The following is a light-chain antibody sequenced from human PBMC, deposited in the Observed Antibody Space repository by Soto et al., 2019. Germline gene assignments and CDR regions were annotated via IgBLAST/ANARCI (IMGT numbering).Light chain of an antibody. CDR1: SSDVGGYNY. V-gene: IGLV2-8*01. J-gene: IGLJ1*01. CDR2: EVN. CDR3: ISYTSDDVRYV. Sequence: QSVLTQPPSASGSPGQSVAISCTGTSSDVGGYNYVSWYQQHPGKAPKLMIYEVNKRPSWVPDRFSGSKSGNTASLTVSGLQAEDEADYYCISYTSDDVRYVFGTGTKLTVL.